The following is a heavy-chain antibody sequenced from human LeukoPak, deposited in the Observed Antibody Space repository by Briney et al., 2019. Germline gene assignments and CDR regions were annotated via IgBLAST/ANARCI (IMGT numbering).Heavy chain of an antibody. J-gene: IGHJ4*02. Sequence: SETLSLTCTVSGYSISSGYYWGWIRQPPGKGLEWTGSIYHSGSTYYNPSLKSRVTISVDTSKNQFSLKLSSVTAADTAVYYCARDLSFRLRNYFDYWGQGTLVTVS. CDR1: GYSISSGYY. CDR2: IYHSGST. V-gene: IGHV4-38-2*02. D-gene: IGHD4-17*01. CDR3: ARDLSFRLRNYFDY.